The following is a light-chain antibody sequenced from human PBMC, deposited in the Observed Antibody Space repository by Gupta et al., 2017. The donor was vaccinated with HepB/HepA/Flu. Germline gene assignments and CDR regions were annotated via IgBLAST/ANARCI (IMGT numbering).Light chain of an antibody. Sequence: AIRMTQSPSSFSASTGDRVTITCRASQGISSYLAWYQQKPGKAPKLLIYAASTLQSGVPSRFSGSGSGTDFTLTISCLQSEDFATYYCQQEYSYPRTFGQGTKVDIK. V-gene: IGKV1-8*01. J-gene: IGKJ3*01. CDR2: AAS. CDR3: QQEYSYPRT. CDR1: QGISSY.